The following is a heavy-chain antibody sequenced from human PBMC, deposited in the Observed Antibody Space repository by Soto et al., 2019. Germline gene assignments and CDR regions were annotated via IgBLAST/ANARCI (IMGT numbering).Heavy chain of an antibody. J-gene: IGHJ5*02. V-gene: IGHV1-18*01. CDR1: GYTFTSYG. Sequence: ASVKVSCKASGYTFTSYGISWVRQAPGQGLEWMGWISAYNGNTNYAQKLQGRVTVTTDTSTSTAYMELRSLRSDDTAVYYCARDGNCSSTSCYFRRTTGWFDPWGQGTLVTVSS. D-gene: IGHD2-2*01. CDR2: ISAYNGNT. CDR3: ARDGNCSSTSCYFRRTTGWFDP.